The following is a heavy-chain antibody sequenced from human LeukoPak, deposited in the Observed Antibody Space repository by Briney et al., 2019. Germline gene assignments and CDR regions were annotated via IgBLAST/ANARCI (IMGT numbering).Heavy chain of an antibody. D-gene: IGHD6-25*01. Sequence: GGSLRFSCAASGFTFSRNSMNWVRQAPGKGLEWVSSISTSSSYIDYADSVKGRFTISRDNAKNSLYLQMNSLRAEDTAVYYCARGAEGIAAADSNFDYWGQGTLVTVSS. V-gene: IGHV3-21*01. CDR1: GFTFSRNS. CDR2: ISTSSSYI. J-gene: IGHJ4*02. CDR3: ARGAEGIAAADSNFDY.